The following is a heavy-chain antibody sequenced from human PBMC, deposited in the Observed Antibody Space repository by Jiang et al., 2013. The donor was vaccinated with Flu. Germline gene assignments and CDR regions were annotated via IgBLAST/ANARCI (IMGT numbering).Heavy chain of an antibody. Sequence: SGAEVKKPGSSVKVSCKASGGTFSSYGVSWVRQAPGQGLEWMGGIIPIFEKATYAQKFQGKITLTADESTSTAYMELSSLSSEDTAMYFCARDGHLGAYGSGLPLIDDSFDIWGQGTMVTVSS. V-gene: IGHV1-69*01. J-gene: IGHJ3*02. CDR1: GGTFSSYG. CDR2: IIPIFEKA. CDR3: ARDGHLGAYGSGLPLIDDSFDI. D-gene: IGHD3-10*01.